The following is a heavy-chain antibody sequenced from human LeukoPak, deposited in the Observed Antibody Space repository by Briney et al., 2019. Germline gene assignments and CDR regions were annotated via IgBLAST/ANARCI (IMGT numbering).Heavy chain of an antibody. D-gene: IGHD5-12*01. CDR1: GFTFSSYW. V-gene: IGHV3-7*01. Sequence: GGSLRLSCAVSGFTFSSYWMSWVRQAPGKGLEWVANIKQDGSEKYYVDSVKGRFTISRDNAKKSLYLQMNSLRVEDTAVYYCATDGSPFESWGQGTLVTVSS. J-gene: IGHJ4*02. CDR2: IKQDGSEK. CDR3: ATDGSPFES.